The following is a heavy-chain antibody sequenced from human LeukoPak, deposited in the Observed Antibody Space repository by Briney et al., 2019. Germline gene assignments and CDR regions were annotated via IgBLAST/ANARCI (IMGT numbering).Heavy chain of an antibody. CDR2: IIPIFGTA. D-gene: IGHD5-18*01. J-gene: IGHJ4*02. V-gene: IGHV1-69*05. CDR1: GGTFISYA. CDR3: ARATGGCSYGTYYFDY. Sequence: SVKVSRKASGGTFISYAISWVRQAPGQGLEWMGGIIPIFGTANYAQKFQGRVTITTDESTSTAYMELSSLRSEDTAVYYCARATGGCSYGTYYFDYWGQGTLVTVSS.